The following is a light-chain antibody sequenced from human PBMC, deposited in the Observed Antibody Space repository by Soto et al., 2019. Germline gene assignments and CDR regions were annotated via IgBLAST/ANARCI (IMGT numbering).Light chain of an antibody. Sequence: CVSPGGSPTLYYKASQSVRSYLAWYQQSPGQAPRLLYYGASCRATSIPARFSGSGSGTFFTLIISSQQSEDSADYCCQHYDNCPPFTFGPGTRLEIK. CDR3: QHYDNCPPFT. CDR2: GAS. V-gene: IGKV3-15*01. J-gene: IGKJ5*01. CDR1: QSVRSY.